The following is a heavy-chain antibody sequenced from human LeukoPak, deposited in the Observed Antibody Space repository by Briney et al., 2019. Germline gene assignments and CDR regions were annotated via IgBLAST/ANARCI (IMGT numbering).Heavy chain of an antibody. V-gene: IGHV4-30-4*01. CDR1: GGSISSGDYY. CDR3: ARLGGAKAYQYFQH. Sequence: PSQTLSLTCTVSGGSISSGDYYWSWIRQPPGKGLEWIGYIYYSGSTYYNPSLKSRVTISVDTSKNQFSLKLSSVTAADTAVYYCARLGGAKAYQYFQHWGQGTLVTVSS. CDR2: IYYSGST. J-gene: IGHJ1*01. D-gene: IGHD1-26*01.